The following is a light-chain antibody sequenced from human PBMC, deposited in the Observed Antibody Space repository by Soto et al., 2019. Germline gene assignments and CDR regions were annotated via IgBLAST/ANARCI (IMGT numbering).Light chain of an antibody. CDR2: RAS. J-gene: IGKJ5*01. CDR3: QQSYSTPPT. CDR1: QSVSSH. V-gene: IGKV1-39*01. Sequence: DVQLTQSPSSRSASVGDRVTITCRASQSVSSHLNWYQQKPGKAPKGLMYRASSLQSGVPSRFSGSGSGTDFTLTISSLQPEDFATYYCQQSYSTPPTFGQGTRLEIK.